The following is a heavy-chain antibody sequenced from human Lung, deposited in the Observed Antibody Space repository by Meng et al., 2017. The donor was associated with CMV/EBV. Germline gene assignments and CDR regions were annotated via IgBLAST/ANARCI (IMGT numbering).Heavy chain of an antibody. J-gene: IGHJ4*02. CDR2: IIPISATP. V-gene: IGHV1-69*05. Sequence: FSSDALGWGRQAPGQGLEWMGGIIPISATPNYPQKFQGRVTITTDESTTTAYMELSSLRSEDTGVYYCARGGPEAGGEMPTRGFDHWGPGTLVTVSS. D-gene: IGHD3-10*01. CDR3: ARGGPEAGGEMPTRGFDH. CDR1: FSSDA.